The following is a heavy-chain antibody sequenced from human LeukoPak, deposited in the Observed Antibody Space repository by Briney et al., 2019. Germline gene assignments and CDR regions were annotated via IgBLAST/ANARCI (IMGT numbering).Heavy chain of an antibody. J-gene: IGHJ3*02. CDR3: ARDGVVVVVADTYLGAFDI. V-gene: IGHV1-18*01. D-gene: IGHD2-15*01. CDR2: ISGYNGKT. CDR1: GYTFSTYG. Sequence: RASVKVSCKASGYTFSTYGISWVRQAPGQGLEWMGWISGYNGKTNYAQNLQGRVTLTTDTSTSTVYMELRSLRSDDTAVYYCARDGVVVVVADTYLGAFDIWGQGTMVTVSS.